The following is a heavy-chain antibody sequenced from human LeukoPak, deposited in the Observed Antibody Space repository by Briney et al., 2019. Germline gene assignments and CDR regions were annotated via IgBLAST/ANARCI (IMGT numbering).Heavy chain of an antibody. CDR1: GGSISSSSYY. CDR2: IYYSGST. D-gene: IGHD3-16*01. V-gene: IGHV4-39*07. J-gene: IGHJ3*02. Sequence: PSETLSLTCTVSGGSISSSSYYWGWIRQPPGKGLEWIGSIYYSGSTYYNPSLKSRVTISVDTSKNQSSLKLSSVTAADTAVYYCARGAARGGGAFDIWGQGTMVTVSS. CDR3: ARGAARGGGAFDI.